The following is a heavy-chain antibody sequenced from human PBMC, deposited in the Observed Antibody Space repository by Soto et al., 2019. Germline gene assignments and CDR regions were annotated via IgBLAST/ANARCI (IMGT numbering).Heavy chain of an antibody. Sequence: QVQLVQSGVEVKKPGSSVKVSCKAAGGSFSIYTVFWVRQAPGQGLEWMGRIIPMFDIANYAQNFQGRVTFNANKFTDTVYMEMLNQRSDDTAVYYCTLGSWSVEVFDIWGQGTLVTVSS. CDR3: TLGSWSVEVFDI. CDR2: IIPMFDIA. V-gene: IGHV1-69*02. CDR1: GGSFSIYT. J-gene: IGHJ3*02. D-gene: IGHD6-13*01.